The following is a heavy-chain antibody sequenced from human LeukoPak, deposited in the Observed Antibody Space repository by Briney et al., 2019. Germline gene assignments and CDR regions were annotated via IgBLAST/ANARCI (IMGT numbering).Heavy chain of an antibody. J-gene: IGHJ6*03. CDR1: GGSISSYY. CDR2: IYHSGST. V-gene: IGHV4-38-2*02. CDR3: ARRQLAPRRGHYMDV. D-gene: IGHD6-6*01. Sequence: SETLSLTCTVSGGSISSYYWGWIRQPPGKGLEWIGSIYHSGSTYYNPSLKSRVTISVDTSKNQFSLKLSSVTAADTAVYYCARRQLAPRRGHYMDVWGKGTTVTVSS.